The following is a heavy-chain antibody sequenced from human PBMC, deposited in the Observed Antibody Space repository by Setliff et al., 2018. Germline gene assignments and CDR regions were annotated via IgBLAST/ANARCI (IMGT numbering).Heavy chain of an antibody. CDR3: ARRPTGPGAPFDI. CDR1: GGSFSGYY. V-gene: IGHV4-34*01. J-gene: IGHJ3*02. CDR2: INHSGST. Sequence: LSLTCAVYGGSFSGYYWSWIRQPPGKGLEWIGEINHSGSTNYNPSLKSRVTISVDTSKIQFSLKLISVTAADTALYFCARRPTGPGAPFDIWGHGTMVTVSS. D-gene: IGHD3-10*01.